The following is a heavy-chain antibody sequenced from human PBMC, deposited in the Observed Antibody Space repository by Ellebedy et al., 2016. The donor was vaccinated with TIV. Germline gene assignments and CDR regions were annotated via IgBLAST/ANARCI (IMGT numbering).Heavy chain of an antibody. D-gene: IGHD2-15*01. V-gene: IGHV3-64*01. Sequence: GGSLRLSXAASGFTFSSYAMHWVRQAPGKGLEYVSAISSNGGSTYYANSVKGRFTISRDNSKNTLYLQMGSLRAEDMAVYYCATVEGSLSLWGQGTLVTVSS. CDR2: ISSNGGST. CDR1: GFTFSSYA. CDR3: ATVEGSLSL. J-gene: IGHJ4*02.